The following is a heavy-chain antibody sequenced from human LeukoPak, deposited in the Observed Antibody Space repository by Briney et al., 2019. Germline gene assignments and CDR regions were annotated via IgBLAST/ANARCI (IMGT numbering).Heavy chain of an antibody. CDR2: IIPIFGTA. J-gene: IGHJ4*02. Sequence: SVKVSCKASGGTFSSYAISWVRQAPGQGLEWMGGIIPIFGTANYAQKFQGRVTITADESTSTAYMELSSLRSEDTAVYYCASRITDYYYDSSGYPDYWGQGTLVTVSS. D-gene: IGHD3-22*01. CDR1: GGTFSSYA. V-gene: IGHV1-69*13. CDR3: ASRITDYYYDSSGYPDY.